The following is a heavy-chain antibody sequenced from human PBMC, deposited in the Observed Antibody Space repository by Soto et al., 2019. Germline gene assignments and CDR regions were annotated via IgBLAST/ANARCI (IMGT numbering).Heavy chain of an antibody. CDR3: ARKGTAQGAFDI. Sequence: SETLSLTCTVSGGSISSSSYYWGWIRQPPGKGLEWIGSIYYSGSTYYNPSLKSRVTISVDTSKNQFSLKLSSGTAADTAVYYCARKGTAQGAFDIWGQGTMVTVSS. V-gene: IGHV4-39*01. J-gene: IGHJ3*02. D-gene: IGHD1-1*01. CDR1: GGSISSSSYY. CDR2: IYYSGST.